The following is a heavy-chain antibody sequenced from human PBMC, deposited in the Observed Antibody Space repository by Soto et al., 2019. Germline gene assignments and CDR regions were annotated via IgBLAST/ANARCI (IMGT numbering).Heavy chain of an antibody. V-gene: IGHV1-8*01. Sequence: QVQLVQSGAEVKKPGASVKVSCKASGYTFTSYDINWVRQATGQGLEWMGWMNPNSGNTGYAQKFQGSVSMTRNTSISTAYMELSSLRSEDTAVYYCARGGRYCSSTSCYPMYYMDVWGKGTTVTVSS. D-gene: IGHD2-2*01. CDR2: MNPNSGNT. CDR1: GYTFTSYD. CDR3: ARGGRYCSSTSCYPMYYMDV. J-gene: IGHJ6*03.